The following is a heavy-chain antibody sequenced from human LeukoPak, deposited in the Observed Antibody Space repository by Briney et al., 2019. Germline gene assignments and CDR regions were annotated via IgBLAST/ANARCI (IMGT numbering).Heavy chain of an antibody. CDR3: AKQVAAADKAFDY. Sequence: PGRSLRLSCAASGFTFDDYAMHWVRRAPGKGLEWVSGISWNSGSIGYADSVKGRFTISRDNAKNSLYLQMNSLRAEDSALYYCAKQVAAADKAFDYWGQGTLVTASS. D-gene: IGHD6-13*01. V-gene: IGHV3-9*01. J-gene: IGHJ4*02. CDR2: ISWNSGSI. CDR1: GFTFDDYA.